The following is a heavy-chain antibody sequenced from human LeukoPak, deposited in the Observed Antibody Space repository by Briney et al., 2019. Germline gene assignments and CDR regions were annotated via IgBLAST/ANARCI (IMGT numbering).Heavy chain of an antibody. D-gene: IGHD6-6*01. V-gene: IGHV3-9*01. CDR2: ISWNSGSI. CDR1: GFTFDDYA. J-gene: IGHJ6*02. Sequence: GRSLRLSCAASGFTFDDYAMHWVRQAPGKGLEWVSGISWNSGSIGYADSVKGRFTISRDNAKNSLYLQMNSLRAEGTALYYCAKDMGYSSSDGYGMDVWGQGTTVTVSS. CDR3: AKDMGYSSSDGYGMDV.